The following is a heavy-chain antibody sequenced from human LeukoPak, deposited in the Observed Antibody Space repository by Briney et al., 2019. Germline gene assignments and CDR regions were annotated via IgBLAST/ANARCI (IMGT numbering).Heavy chain of an antibody. CDR2: IYSGGST. D-gene: IGHD3-3*01. Sequence: PGGSLRLSCAASGFTVSSNYMSWVRQAPGKGLEWVSVIYSGGSTYYADSVRGRFTISRDNSKNTLYLQMNSLRAEDTAVYYCARGSYYDRPFDYWGQGTLVTVSS. V-gene: IGHV3-53*01. CDR3: ARGSYYDRPFDY. CDR1: GFTVSSNY. J-gene: IGHJ4*02.